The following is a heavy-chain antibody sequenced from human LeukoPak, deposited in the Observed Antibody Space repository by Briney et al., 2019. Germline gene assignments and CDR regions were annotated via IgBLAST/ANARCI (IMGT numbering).Heavy chain of an antibody. V-gene: IGHV3-30*18. Sequence: GALRLSFAASGFTFISYGMHWVRQAQGKGLEWVAVISYDGSNKYYADSVKGRLTISRDNSKNTLYLKMNSLRAEDRAVYYCGKDISKWERKGYFDYWGQGTLVTVSS. CDR2: ISYDGSNK. CDR3: GKDISKWERKGYFDY. D-gene: IGHD1-26*01. CDR1: GFTFISYG. J-gene: IGHJ4*02.